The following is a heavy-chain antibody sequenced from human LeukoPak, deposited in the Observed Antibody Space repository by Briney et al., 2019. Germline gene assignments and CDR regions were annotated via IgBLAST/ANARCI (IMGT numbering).Heavy chain of an antibody. CDR1: GGSFSGYY. Sequence: PSETLSLTCAVYGGSFSGYYWSWIRQPPGKGLEWIGEINHSGSTNYNPSLKSRVTISVDTSKNQFSLKLSSVTATDTAVYYCARAYYYDSGGNYWRVDAFDIWGQGTMVTVSS. V-gene: IGHV4-34*01. CDR2: INHSGST. D-gene: IGHD3-22*01. CDR3: ARAYYYDSGGNYWRVDAFDI. J-gene: IGHJ3*02.